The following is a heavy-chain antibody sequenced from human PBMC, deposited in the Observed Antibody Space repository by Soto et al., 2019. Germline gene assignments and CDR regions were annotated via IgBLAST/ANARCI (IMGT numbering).Heavy chain of an antibody. Sequence: GGSLRLSCAASGFTFSDYYMSWIRQAPGKGLEWVSYISSSGSTIYYADSVKGRFTISRDNAKNSLYLQMSSLRAEDTAVYYCARVQYYYGSGSYYNVVSFPDYWGQGTLVTVSS. CDR3: ARVQYYYGSGSYYNVVSFPDY. J-gene: IGHJ4*02. D-gene: IGHD3-10*01. CDR1: GFTFSDYY. V-gene: IGHV3-11*01. CDR2: ISSSGSTI.